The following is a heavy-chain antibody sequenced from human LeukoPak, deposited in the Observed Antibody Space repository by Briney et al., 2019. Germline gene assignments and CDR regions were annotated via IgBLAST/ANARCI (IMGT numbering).Heavy chain of an antibody. Sequence: ASVKVSCKASGYFFTDYFLYWVRQAPGQGLEWMGRINPDAGDTNYAQTFQGRITMTRDTSISTAYMELSSLKSDDTAVYYCARLSTATRHWLAASDIWGQGTVVTVSS. J-gene: IGHJ3*02. CDR1: GYFFTDYF. V-gene: IGHV1-2*06. D-gene: IGHD6-19*01. CDR3: ARLSTATRHWLAASDI. CDR2: INPDAGDT.